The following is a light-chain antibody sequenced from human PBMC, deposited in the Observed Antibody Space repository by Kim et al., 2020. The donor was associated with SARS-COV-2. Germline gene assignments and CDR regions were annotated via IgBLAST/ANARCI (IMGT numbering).Light chain of an antibody. CDR2: RAF. V-gene: IGKV3-20*01. Sequence: LSPWDRATLSCRSTHTVVDNYLAWYQHKPGQSPRLLIYRAFTRATGVPDRFSGSGSGTDFTLTISRLEPEDFAVYYCHQYGRSQTFGQGTKVEIK. J-gene: IGKJ1*01. CDR3: HQYGRSQT. CDR1: HTVVDNY.